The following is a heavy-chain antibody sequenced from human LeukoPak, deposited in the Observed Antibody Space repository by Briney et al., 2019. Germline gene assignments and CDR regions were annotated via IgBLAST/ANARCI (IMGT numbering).Heavy chain of an antibody. Sequence: PSETLSLTCTVPGASISSSSYYWGWIRQPPGKGLEWIGSIYYSGITYYNPSLKSRVTISVDTSKNQFSLKLTSVTAADTAVYYCARLLRYCSSTSCYYFDYWGQGTLVTVSS. V-gene: IGHV4-39*01. CDR3: ARLLRYCSSTSCYYFDY. CDR2: IYYSGIT. CDR1: GASISSSSYY. J-gene: IGHJ4*02. D-gene: IGHD2-2*01.